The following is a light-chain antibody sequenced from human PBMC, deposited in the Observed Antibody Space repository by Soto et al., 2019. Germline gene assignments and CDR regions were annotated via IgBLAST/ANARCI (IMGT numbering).Light chain of an antibody. CDR3: QVWDRNTVV. J-gene: IGLJ7*01. CDR2: RDS. Sequence: SYELTQPLSVSVALGQTARITCGGNYIGSRNAHWYQQKPGQAPLLVIYRDSNRPSGIPERFSGSNSGNTATLTISRAQAGDEADYYCQVWDRNTVVFGGGTQLTVL. CDR1: YIGSRN. V-gene: IGLV3-9*01.